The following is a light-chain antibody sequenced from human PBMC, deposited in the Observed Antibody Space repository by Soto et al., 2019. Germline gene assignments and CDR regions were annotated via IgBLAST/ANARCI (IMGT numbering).Light chain of an antibody. CDR2: GAS. CDR1: QSVSSN. J-gene: IGKJ1*01. V-gene: IGKV3-15*01. Sequence: LMTQSPATLSVSPGERATLSCRASQSVSSNLAWYQQRPGQTPRHLIYGASTRAPVIPARFRGRGPVTDFNLTISSLQSEAYPYDYYQQYSSWRLTVGLGTKVEIK. CDR3: QQYSSWRLT.